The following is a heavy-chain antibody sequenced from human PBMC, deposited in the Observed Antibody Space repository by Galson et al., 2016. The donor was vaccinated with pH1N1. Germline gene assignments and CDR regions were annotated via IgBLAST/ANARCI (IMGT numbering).Heavy chain of an antibody. CDR2: IHPGDSDT. CDR1: GYSFTTYW. Sequence: QSGAEVKKAGESLKISCEGSGYSFTTYWIGWVRQMPGKGLEWMGIIHPGDSDTRYSPSFQGQVTISADKSISTAYLPWSSLKASDTAMYYCARRGTVPAYGRGVWGQGTTVTVSS. CDR3: ARRGTVPAYGRGV. J-gene: IGHJ6*02. V-gene: IGHV5-51*03. D-gene: IGHD6-19*01.